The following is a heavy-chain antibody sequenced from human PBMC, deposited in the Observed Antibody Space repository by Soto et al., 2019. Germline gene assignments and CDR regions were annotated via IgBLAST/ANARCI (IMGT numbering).Heavy chain of an antibody. Sequence: QVQLVQSGAEVKKPGSSVKVSCKASGGTFSSYAISWVRQAPGQGLEWMGGIIPIFGTANYAQKFQGRVTITADDSTSTAYMELSSLRSEDTAVYYCARHLVAADRRDLEFDPWGQGTLVTVSS. CDR1: GGTFSSYA. J-gene: IGHJ5*02. D-gene: IGHD6-13*01. V-gene: IGHV1-69*01. CDR3: ARHLVAADRRDLEFDP. CDR2: IIPIFGTA.